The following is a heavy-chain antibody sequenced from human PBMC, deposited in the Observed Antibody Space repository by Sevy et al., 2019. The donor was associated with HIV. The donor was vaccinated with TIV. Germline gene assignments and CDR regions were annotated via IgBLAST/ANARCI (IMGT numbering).Heavy chain of an antibody. D-gene: IGHD2-8*02. V-gene: IGHV3-30*02. CDR3: ARDRKVLLVVYAIPFDGFDI. J-gene: IGHJ3*02. CDR2: IRNDGSHE. CDR1: GFTFSNHA. Sequence: GGSLRLSCTASGFTFSNHAMHWVRQGPGKGPEWVAFIRNDGSHEYYVDSVKGRFTISRDNSKNTLYLQMNSLRPEDTAVYYCARDRKVLLVVYAIPFDGFDIWGQGTMVTVSS.